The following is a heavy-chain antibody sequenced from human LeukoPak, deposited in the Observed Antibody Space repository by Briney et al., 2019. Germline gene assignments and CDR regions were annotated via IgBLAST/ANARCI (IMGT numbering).Heavy chain of an antibody. Sequence: GGSLRLSCAVSGFTFSTYAMNWVRQAPGKGLEWVSYISSSSRTIHYADSVKGRFTISRDNSKNTLYLQMNSLRAEDTAVYYCAKDTASSWWYFDLWGRGTLVTVSS. CDR1: GFTFSTYA. CDR3: AKDTASSWWYFDL. V-gene: IGHV3-48*01. D-gene: IGHD5-18*01. CDR2: ISSSSRTI. J-gene: IGHJ2*01.